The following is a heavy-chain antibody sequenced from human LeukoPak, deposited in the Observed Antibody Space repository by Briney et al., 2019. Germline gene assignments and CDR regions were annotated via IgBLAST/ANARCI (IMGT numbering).Heavy chain of an antibody. J-gene: IGHJ5*02. V-gene: IGHV4-4*02. D-gene: IGHD2-2*01. CDR2: IYHSGST. CDR3: ASVRGYCSSTSCYNWFDP. Sequence: GSLRLSCAASGFTFSNAWMNWVRQPPGKGLEWIGEIYHSGSTNYNPSLKSRVTISVDKSKNQFSLKLSSVTAADTAVYYCASVRGYCSSTSCYNWFDPWGQGTLVTVSS. CDR1: GFTFSNAW.